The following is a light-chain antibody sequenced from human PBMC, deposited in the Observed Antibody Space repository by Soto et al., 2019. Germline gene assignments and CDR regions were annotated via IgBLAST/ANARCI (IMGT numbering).Light chain of an antibody. CDR3: QHLNSYPVT. V-gene: IGKV1-9*01. J-gene: IGKJ2*01. Sequence: DIELTQSPSFLSASVGERVTITCRASQGVSSYLAWYQQKPGKAPKLLIYAASTVQSGVPSRFSGSGSGTEFTLTSSSLQPDDFATYYCQHLNSYPVTFGQGTKLEIK. CDR2: AAS. CDR1: QGVSSY.